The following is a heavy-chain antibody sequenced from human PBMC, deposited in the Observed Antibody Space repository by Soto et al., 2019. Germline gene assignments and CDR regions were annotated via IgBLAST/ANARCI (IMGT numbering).Heavy chain of an antibody. CDR2: ISAYNGNK. J-gene: IGHJ4*02. CDR1: GYMFTTYG. CDR3: ARTGGGMAARPLEY. D-gene: IGHD6-6*01. Sequence: QVQLVQSGGEVKKPGASVEVSCRTSGYMFTTYGISWVRQAPGQGLEWMAWISAYNGNKKYAQKFQGRVTMTTDTSTSTVSMELRTLTFADTGRYICARTGGGMAARPLEYWGQGTLVTVSS. V-gene: IGHV1-18*04.